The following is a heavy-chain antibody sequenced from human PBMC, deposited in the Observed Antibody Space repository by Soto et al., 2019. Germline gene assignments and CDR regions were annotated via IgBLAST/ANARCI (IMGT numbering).Heavy chain of an antibody. Sequence: SETLSLTCAVYGGSFSGYYWSWIRQPPGKGLEWIGEINHSGSTNYNPSLKSRVTISFDTSKNQFSLKLSSVTAADTAVYYCARGDLRGDYRRGSPIKKNRFRVGSNNWFDPWGQGTLVTVSS. J-gene: IGHJ5*02. CDR3: ARGDLRGDYRRGSPIKKNRFRVGSNNWFDP. D-gene: IGHD4-17*01. CDR1: GGSFSGYY. CDR2: INHSGST. V-gene: IGHV4-34*01.